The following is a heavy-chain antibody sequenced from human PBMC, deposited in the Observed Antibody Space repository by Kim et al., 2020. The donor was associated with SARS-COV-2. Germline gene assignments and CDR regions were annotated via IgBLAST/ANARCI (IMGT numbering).Heavy chain of an antibody. D-gene: IGHD3-10*01. Sequence: YVTGRLTISRDNSKNTLYLQMNRLRAEDTAVYYCAKDAVRGVIIPNWFDPWGQGTLVTVSS. V-gene: IGHV3-30*02. J-gene: IGHJ5*02. CDR3: AKDAVRGVIIPNWFDP.